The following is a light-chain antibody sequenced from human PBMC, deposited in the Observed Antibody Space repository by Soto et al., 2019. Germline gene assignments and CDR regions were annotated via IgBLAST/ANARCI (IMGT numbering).Light chain of an antibody. Sequence: QSALTQPASVSGSPGQSITISCTGTSSDVGGYNYVSWYQQHPGRAPKLMIYEVNDRPSGVSDRFSGSQSGDTASLTISGLQAGDEAEYYCCSDTTRGTYVFGSGTKLTVL. CDR2: EVN. V-gene: IGLV2-14*01. CDR3: CSDTTRGTYV. CDR1: SSDVGGYNY. J-gene: IGLJ1*01.